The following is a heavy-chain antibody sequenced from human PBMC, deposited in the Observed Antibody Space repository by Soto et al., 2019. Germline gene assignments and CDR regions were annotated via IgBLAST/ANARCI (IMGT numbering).Heavy chain of an antibody. CDR3: AREDGGKYRYYDMEV. Sequence: YSVQVSCKASGDTFSSYSITWVRQAPGQGLEWMGGIIPVFGSANYAQKFQGRVTITADESTRTAYMELNSLRSQDTAVYFCAREDGGKYRYYDMEVWGQGTKVTVSS. J-gene: IGHJ6*02. CDR1: GDTFSSYS. CDR2: IIPVFGSA. D-gene: IGHD3-16*01. V-gene: IGHV1-69*13.